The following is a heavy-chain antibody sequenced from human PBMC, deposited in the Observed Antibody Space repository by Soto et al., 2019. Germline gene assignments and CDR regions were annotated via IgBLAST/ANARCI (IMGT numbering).Heavy chain of an antibody. V-gene: IGHV4-39*01. CDR2: IYYSGST. CDR3: ASTKYYYGSGSYYLNPMADDY. D-gene: IGHD3-10*01. Sequence: TSETLSLTCTVSGGSISSSSYYWGWIRQPPGKGLEWIGSIYYSGSTYYNPSLKSRVTISVDTSKNQFSLKLSSVTAADTAVYYCASTKYYYGSGSYYLNPMADDYWGQGTLVTVSS. J-gene: IGHJ4*02. CDR1: GGSISSSSYY.